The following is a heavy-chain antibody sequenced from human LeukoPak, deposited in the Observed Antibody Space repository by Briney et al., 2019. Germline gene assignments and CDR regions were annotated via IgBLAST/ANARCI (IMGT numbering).Heavy chain of an antibody. CDR1: GFTFSSYA. CDR3: ANYRPGSSGYDSGY. J-gene: IGHJ4*02. Sequence: PGGSLRLSCAASGFTFSSYAMSWVRQAPGKGLEWVSAISGSGGSTYYADSVNGRFTISRDNSKNTLYLQMNSLRAEDTAVYYGANYRPGSSGYDSGYWGQGTLVTVSS. V-gene: IGHV3-23*01. CDR2: ISGSGGST. D-gene: IGHD5-12*01.